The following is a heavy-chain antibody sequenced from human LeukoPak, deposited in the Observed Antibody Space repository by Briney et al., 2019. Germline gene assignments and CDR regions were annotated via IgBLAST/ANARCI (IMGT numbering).Heavy chain of an antibody. Sequence: ASVKVSCKASGYSFTDYYMHWVRQAPGQGLEWMGWINPNSGGTSSAQKFQGRVTMTRDTSITTVYMEVSWLTSDDTSIYYCARADRLDGGPYLIGPWGQGTLVTVSS. CDR1: GYSFTDYY. J-gene: IGHJ5*02. V-gene: IGHV1-2*02. CDR2: INPNSGGT. CDR3: ARADRLDGGPYLIGP. D-gene: IGHD2-21*01.